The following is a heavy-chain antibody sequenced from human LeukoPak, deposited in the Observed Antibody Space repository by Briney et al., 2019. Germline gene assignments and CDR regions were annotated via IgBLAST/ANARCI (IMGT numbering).Heavy chain of an antibody. J-gene: IGHJ4*02. CDR1: GFTFGSYE. V-gene: IGHV3-48*03. Sequence: GGSLRLSCAASGFTFGSYEMNWVRQAPGKGLEWVSYINSGGSIIYYADSVKGRFTISRDNAKNSLYLQMNSLRAEDTAVYYCAREMDTGMVGAFDYWGQGTLVTVSS. D-gene: IGHD5-18*01. CDR2: INSGGSII. CDR3: AREMDTGMVGAFDY.